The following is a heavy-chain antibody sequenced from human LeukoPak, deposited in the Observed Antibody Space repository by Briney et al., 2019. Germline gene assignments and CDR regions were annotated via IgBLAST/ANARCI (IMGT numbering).Heavy chain of an antibody. CDR3: ARGDDYGNYYYYGMDV. Sequence: PGGSLRLSCAASGFTFSSYAMHWVRQAPGKGLEWVAVISYDGSNKYYADSVKGRFTISRDNSKNTLYLQMNSLRAEDTAVYYCARGDDYGNYYYYGMDVWGQGTTVTVSS. J-gene: IGHJ6*02. V-gene: IGHV3-30-3*01. CDR1: GFTFSSYA. CDR2: ISYDGSNK. D-gene: IGHD4-17*01.